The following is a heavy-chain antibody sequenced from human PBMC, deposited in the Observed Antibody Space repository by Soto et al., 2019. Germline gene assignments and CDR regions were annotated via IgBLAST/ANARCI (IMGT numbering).Heavy chain of an antibody. CDR3: AREHHFHWFDP. J-gene: IGHJ5*02. CDR1: GGSISNGDVY. Sequence: QVQLQESGPGLVKPSQTLSLTCTVSGGSISNGDVYWSWIRQQPGKGLEWIGYIYYSGNTHYNPSLKSRVSISVDTSKNQFSLNLNSVTAADTAVYYCAREHHFHWFDPWGQGTLVTVSS. V-gene: IGHV4-31*03. CDR2: IYYSGNT.